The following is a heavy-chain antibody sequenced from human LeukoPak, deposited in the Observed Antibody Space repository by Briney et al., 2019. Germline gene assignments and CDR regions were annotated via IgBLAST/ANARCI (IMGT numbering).Heavy chain of an antibody. V-gene: IGHV3-53*01. J-gene: IGHJ4*01. D-gene: IGHD2-21*01. Sequence: TGGSLRLSCAASGFTVSSNYMNWVRQAPGKGLEWVSAIYSAGNTYYADSVKGRFTISRDNSKNTLYLQMNSLRAEDTAVYYCASSYCGGTLCYDHYWGHGTLVTVSS. CDR2: IYSAGNT. CDR1: GFTVSSNY. CDR3: ASSYCGGTLCYDHY.